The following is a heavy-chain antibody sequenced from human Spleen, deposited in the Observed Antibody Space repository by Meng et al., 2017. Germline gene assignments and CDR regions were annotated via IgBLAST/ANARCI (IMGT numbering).Heavy chain of an antibody. D-gene: IGHD2-15*01. V-gene: IGHV3-30*03. Sequence: QVQLVESGGGVVQPGRSLRLSCAASGFTFSTHGMHWVRQAPGKGLEWLAGILYDGSNQYYADSVKGRFTVSRDNSKNTVHLQVNSLRVEDTAVYYCARGRVVVAGAPSDYWGQGTLVTVSS. CDR1: GFTFSTHG. CDR2: ILYDGSNQ. CDR3: ARGRVVVAGAPSDY. J-gene: IGHJ4*02.